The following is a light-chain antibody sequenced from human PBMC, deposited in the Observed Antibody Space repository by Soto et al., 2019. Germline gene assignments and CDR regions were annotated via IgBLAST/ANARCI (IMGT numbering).Light chain of an antibody. CDR1: QSVSSSY. CDR3: QPYGSLPPWT. Sequence: EIVLTQSPGTLSLSPGERATLSCRASQSVSSSYLAWYQQKPGQAPRLLIYGASSRATGIPDRFSGSGSGTDFTFTISRLEPEDFSVYYCQPYGSLPPWTFGQGTKVEIK. CDR2: GAS. J-gene: IGKJ1*01. V-gene: IGKV3-20*01.